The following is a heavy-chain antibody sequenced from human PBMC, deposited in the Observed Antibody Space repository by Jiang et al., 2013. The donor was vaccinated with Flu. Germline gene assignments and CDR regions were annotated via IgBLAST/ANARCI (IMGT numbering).Heavy chain of an antibody. V-gene: IGHV3-30*18. CDR3: AKVRGATTYYYYGTDV. J-gene: IGHJ6*02. CDR1: GFTFSSYG. D-gene: IGHD1-26*01. Sequence: QLLESGGGVVQPGRSLRLSCAASGFTFSSYGMHWVRQAPGKGLEWVAVISYDGSNKYYADSVKGRFTISRDNSKNTLYLQMNSLRAEDTAVYYCAKVRGATTYYYYGTDVWGQGTTVTVSS. CDR2: ISYDGSNK.